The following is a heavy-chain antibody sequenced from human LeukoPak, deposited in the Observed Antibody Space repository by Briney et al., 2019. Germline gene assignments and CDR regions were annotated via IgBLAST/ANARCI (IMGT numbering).Heavy chain of an antibody. CDR2: IIPIFGTA. CDR3: ASSTYGGNRYYYYYGMDV. J-gene: IGHJ6*02. D-gene: IGHD4-23*01. Sequence: SVKVSCKASGGTFNSYAISWVRQAPGQGLEWMGGIIPIFGTANYAQKFQGRVTITADESTSTAYMELSSLRSEDTAVYYCASSTYGGNRYYYYYGMDVWGQGTTVTVSS. V-gene: IGHV1-69*13. CDR1: GGTFNSYA.